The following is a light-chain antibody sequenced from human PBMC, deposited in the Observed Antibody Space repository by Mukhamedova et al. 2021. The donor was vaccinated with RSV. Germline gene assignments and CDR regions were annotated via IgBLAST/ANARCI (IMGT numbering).Light chain of an antibody. V-gene: IGKV3-20*01. Sequence: SVSSSYLAWYQQKPGQAPRLLIYGASSRATGIPDRFSGSGSGTDFTLTISRLEPEDFAVYYCQPYGSSPVTFCQGTKLEIK. CDR1: SVSSSY. CDR2: GAS. J-gene: IGKJ2*01. CDR3: QPYGSSPVT.